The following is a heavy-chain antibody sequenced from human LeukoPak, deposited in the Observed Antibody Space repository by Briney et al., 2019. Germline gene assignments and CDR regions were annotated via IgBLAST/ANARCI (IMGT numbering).Heavy chain of an antibody. CDR1: GGSISSYY. CDR3: ASTRMVATYYYYYYMDV. V-gene: IGHV4-59*01. Sequence: PSEALSLTCTVSGGSISSYYWSWIRQPPGKGLEWIGYIYYSGSTNYNPSLKSRVTISVDTSKNQFSLKLSSVTAADTAVYYCASTRMVATYYYYYYMDVWGKGTTVTVSS. CDR2: IYYSGST. J-gene: IGHJ6*03. D-gene: IGHD5-12*01.